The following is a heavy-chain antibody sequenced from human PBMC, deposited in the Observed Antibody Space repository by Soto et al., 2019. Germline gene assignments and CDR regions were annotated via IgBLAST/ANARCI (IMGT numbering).Heavy chain of an antibody. V-gene: IGHV3-15*01. CDR1: GFTFSNAW. J-gene: IGHJ5*02. D-gene: IGHD3-22*01. CDR2: SKSKTDGGTT. Sequence: EVQLVESGGGLVEPGGSLRLSCTASGFTFSNAWMTWFRQAPGKGLEWVGRSKSKTDGGTTDYAAPVKGRFTISRDDSKNTMYLQMNSLKTEDTAVYYCTIPRGPMIRPWGQGTLVTVSS. CDR3: TIPRGPMIRP.